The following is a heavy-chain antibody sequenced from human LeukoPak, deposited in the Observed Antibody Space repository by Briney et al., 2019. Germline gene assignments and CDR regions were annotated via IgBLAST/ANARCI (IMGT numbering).Heavy chain of an antibody. CDR2: IYYSGST. J-gene: IGHJ4*02. CDR3: ARRGVVISPGYDY. CDR1: GGSISSSSYY. V-gene: IGHV4-39*01. D-gene: IGHD3-3*01. Sequence: SETLSLTCTVSGGSISSSSYYWGWIRQPPGKGLEWIGSIYYSGSTYYNPSLKSRVTISVDTSKNQFSLKLSSVTAADTAVYYCARRGVVISPGYDYWGQGTLVTVSP.